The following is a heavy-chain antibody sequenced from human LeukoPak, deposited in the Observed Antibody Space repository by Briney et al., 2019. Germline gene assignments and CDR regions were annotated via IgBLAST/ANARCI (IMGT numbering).Heavy chain of an antibody. V-gene: IGHV1-69*05. CDR2: IIPIFGTA. D-gene: IGHD3-22*01. Sequence: SVKVSCXASGGTFSSYAISWVRQAPGQGLEWMGRIIPIFGTANYAQKFQGRVTITTDESTSTAYMELSSLRSEDTAVYYCARTYYYDSSGFEYFDYWGQGTLVTVSS. CDR3: ARTYYYDSSGFEYFDY. CDR1: GGTFSSYA. J-gene: IGHJ4*02.